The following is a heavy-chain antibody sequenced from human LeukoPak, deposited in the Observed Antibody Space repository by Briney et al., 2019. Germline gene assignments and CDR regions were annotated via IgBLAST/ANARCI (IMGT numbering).Heavy chain of an antibody. CDR2: ISASGGSS. CDR3: AKEMAMGIAVAGFFDF. CDR1: GFTISNYA. Sequence: GGSLRLSCAASGFTISNYAINWVRQAPGKGLEWVSAISASGGSSYYADSVRDRFTISRDNSKNMLYLKMSSLRAEDTAVYYCAKEMAMGIAVAGFFDFWGQGTLVTVSS. V-gene: IGHV3-23*01. D-gene: IGHD6-19*01. J-gene: IGHJ4*02.